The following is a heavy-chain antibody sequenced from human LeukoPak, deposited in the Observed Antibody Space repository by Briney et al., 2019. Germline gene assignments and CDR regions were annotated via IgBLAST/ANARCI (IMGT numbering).Heavy chain of an antibody. CDR3: ARDLWGLDY. D-gene: IGHD3-10*01. Sequence: PGRSLRPSWAALGFTFSDSIMGWIRPAPGKGLEWVSYISSSGSTIYYADSVKGRFTISRDNARNSLYLQMNSLRAEDTAVYYCARDLWGLDYWGQGTLVTVSS. CDR1: GFTFSDSI. V-gene: IGHV3-11*01. CDR2: ISSSGSTI. J-gene: IGHJ4*02.